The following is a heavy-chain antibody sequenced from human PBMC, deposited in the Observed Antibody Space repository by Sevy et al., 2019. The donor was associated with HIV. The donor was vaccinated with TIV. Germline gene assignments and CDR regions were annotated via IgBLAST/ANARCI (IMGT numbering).Heavy chain of an antibody. CDR1: GGSISSSNW. V-gene: IGHV4-4*02. J-gene: IGHJ5*02. D-gene: IGHD3-10*01. CDR3: ASRESRITMVRGVMRFDP. Sequence: SETLSLTCAVSGGSISSSNWWSWVRQPPGKGLEWIGEIYHSGSTNYNPSLKSRVTISVDKSKNQFSLKLSSVTAADTAVYYCASRESRITMVRGVMRFDPWGQGTLVTVSS. CDR2: IYHSGST.